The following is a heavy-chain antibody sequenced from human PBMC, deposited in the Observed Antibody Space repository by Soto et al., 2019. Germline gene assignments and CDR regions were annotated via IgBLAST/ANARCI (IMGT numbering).Heavy chain of an antibody. CDR3: ARAQNGYCTNGVCYTFDY. Sequence: PGGSLRLSCAASGFTFSSYGMHWVRQAPGKGLEWVAVISYDGSNKYYADSVKGRFTISRDNSKNTLYLQMNSLRAEDTAVYYCARAQNGYCTNGVCYTFDYWGQGTLVTVSS. D-gene: IGHD2-8*01. J-gene: IGHJ4*02. V-gene: IGHV3-30*03. CDR2: ISYDGSNK. CDR1: GFTFSSYG.